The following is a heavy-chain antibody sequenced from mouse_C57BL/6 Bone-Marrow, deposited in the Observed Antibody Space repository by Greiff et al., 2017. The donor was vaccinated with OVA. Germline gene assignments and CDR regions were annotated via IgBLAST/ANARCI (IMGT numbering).Heavy chain of an antibody. Sequence: QVTLKECGPELAKPGASVKISCKASGYAFSSSWMNWVKQRPGKGLEWIGRIYPGDGDTNYNGKFKGKATLTADKSSSTAYMQLSSLTSEDSAVYFCARKYFDVWGTGTTVTVSS. CDR3: ARKYFDV. V-gene: IGHV1-82*01. CDR2: IYPGDGDT. J-gene: IGHJ1*03. CDR1: GYAFSSSW.